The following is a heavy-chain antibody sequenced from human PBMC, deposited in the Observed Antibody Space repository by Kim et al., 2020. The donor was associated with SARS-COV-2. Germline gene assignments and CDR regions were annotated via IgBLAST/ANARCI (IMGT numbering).Heavy chain of an antibody. V-gene: IGHV3-9*01. CDR2: WNSANI. J-gene: IGHJ5*02. Sequence: WNSANIGYADSVKGRFTSSRDNAKSSLYLQMNSLRTEDTAFYYCAKDSGPWGQGTLVTVSS. CDR3: AKDSGP.